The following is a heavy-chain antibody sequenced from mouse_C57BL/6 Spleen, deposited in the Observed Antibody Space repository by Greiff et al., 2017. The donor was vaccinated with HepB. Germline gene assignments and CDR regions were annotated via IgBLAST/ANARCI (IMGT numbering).Heavy chain of an antibody. V-gene: IGHV1-52*01. J-gene: IGHJ1*03. D-gene: IGHD2-12*01. CDR2: IDPSDSET. CDR1: GYTFTSYW. Sequence: QVQLQQPGAELVRPGSSVKLSCKASGYTFTSYWMHWVKQRPIQGLEWIGNIDPSDSETHYNQKFKDKATLPVDKSSSTAYMQLSSLTSEDSAVYYCARLRAWNFDVWGTGTTVTVSS. CDR3: ARLRAWNFDV.